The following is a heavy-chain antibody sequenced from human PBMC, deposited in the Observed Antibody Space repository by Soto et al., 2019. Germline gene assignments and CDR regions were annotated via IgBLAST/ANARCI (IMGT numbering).Heavy chain of an antibody. J-gene: IGHJ6*02. CDR3: TEDILPGGADV. D-gene: IGHD3-16*01. V-gene: IGHV3-9*02. CDR2: IHWNNGAT. Sequence: HPGGSLRLSCVASAFSSHHHAIHWVRQGPGKGLEWVSGIHWNNGATGYADSVKGRFTIFKDNVKNSVYLQMNSLRTDDTAFYYCTEDILPGGADVWGPGTTVTVSS. CDR1: AFSSHHHA.